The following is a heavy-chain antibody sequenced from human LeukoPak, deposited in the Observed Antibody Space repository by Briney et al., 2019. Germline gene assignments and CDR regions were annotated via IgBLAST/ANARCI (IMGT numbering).Heavy chain of an antibody. CDR1: GYTFTGYY. CDR2: INPNSGGT. J-gene: IGHJ4*02. Sequence: ASVKVSCKASGYTFTGYYMHWVRQAPGQGLEWMGWINPNSGGTNYAQKFQGWVTMTRDTSISTAYMELSRLRSDDTAVYYCARDLGGSGSYPDYWGQGTLVTVSS. V-gene: IGHV1-2*04. D-gene: IGHD3-10*01. CDR3: ARDLGGSGSYPDY.